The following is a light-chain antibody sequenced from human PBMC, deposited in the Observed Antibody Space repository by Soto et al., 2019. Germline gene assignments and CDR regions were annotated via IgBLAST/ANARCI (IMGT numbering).Light chain of an antibody. J-gene: IGKJ5*01. CDR3: HQRNK. CDR1: PSDCRN. Sequence: VLTQSAPTLSLWAGATLTRRSSPSDCRNLAWSQQKPGQAPRLLIYDPSTRATGIPARFSGSRSGTDFTLPISSLEPEDFAVYFCHQRNKFGQGARLEIK. V-gene: IGKV3-11*01. CDR2: DPS.